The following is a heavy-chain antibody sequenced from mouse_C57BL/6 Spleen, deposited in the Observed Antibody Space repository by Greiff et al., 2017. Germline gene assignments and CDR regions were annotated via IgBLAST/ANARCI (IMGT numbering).Heavy chain of an antibody. Sequence: EVQLQQSGPELVKPGASVKISCKASGYSFTDYNMNWVKQSNGKSLEWIGVINPNYGTTSYNQKFKGKATLTVDQSSSTAYMQLYSLASEYSAVYYCAKEVYYCGITLPYWGQGTLVTVSA. J-gene: IGHJ3*01. D-gene: IGHD1-1*01. V-gene: IGHV1-39*01. CDR2: INPNYGTT. CDR1: GYSFTDYN. CDR3: AKEVYYCGITLPY.